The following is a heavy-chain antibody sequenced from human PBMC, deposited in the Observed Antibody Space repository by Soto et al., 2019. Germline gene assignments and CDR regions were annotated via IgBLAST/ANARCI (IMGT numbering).Heavy chain of an antibody. Sequence: SQTLSLTCAISGDSVSSNSAAWNWIRQSPSRGLEWLGRTYYRSKWYNDYAVSVKSRITINPDTSKNQFSLQLNSVTPEDTAVYYCARAGDDFWSGYYIALDAFDIWGQGTMVTVS. CDR3: ARAGDDFWSGYYIALDAFDI. J-gene: IGHJ3*02. CDR1: GDSVSSNSAA. D-gene: IGHD3-3*01. V-gene: IGHV6-1*01. CDR2: TYYRSKWYN.